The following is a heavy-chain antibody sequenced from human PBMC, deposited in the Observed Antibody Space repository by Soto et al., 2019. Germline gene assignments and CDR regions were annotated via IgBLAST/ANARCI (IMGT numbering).Heavy chain of an antibody. CDR2: SRNIANSYTT. CDR3: ARVRMRGSYSFDY. V-gene: IGHV3-72*01. CDR1: GFTFSDHF. D-gene: IGHD1-26*01. J-gene: IGHJ4*02. Sequence: PGGSLRLSCAISGFTFSDHFMDWVRQAPGKGLEWVARSRNIANSYTTEHAASVKGRFTISRDDSRSTLSLQMNSLKSEDTAVYYCARVRMRGSYSFDYWGQGALVTVSS.